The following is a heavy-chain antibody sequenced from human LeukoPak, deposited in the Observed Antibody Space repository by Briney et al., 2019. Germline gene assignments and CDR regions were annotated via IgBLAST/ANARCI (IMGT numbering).Heavy chain of an antibody. CDR3: ARDLLGRGGSFDY. V-gene: IGHV4-59*01. D-gene: IGHD3-10*01. CDR2: IYFSGST. J-gene: IGHJ4*02. Sequence: PSETLSLTCTVSGGSISTYFWSWIRQPPGKGLEWIGHIYFSGSTNYNPSLKSRVTMSVDTSKNQFSLKLSSVTAADTAVYYCARDLLGRGGSFDYWGQGTLVTVSS. CDR1: GGSISTYF.